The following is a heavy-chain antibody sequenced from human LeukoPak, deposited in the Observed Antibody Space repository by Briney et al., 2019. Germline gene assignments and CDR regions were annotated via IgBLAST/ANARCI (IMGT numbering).Heavy chain of an antibody. CDR2: IYSGGGT. Sequence: GGSLRLSCAASGLIVSRNYMSWVRQAPGKGLESVSVIYSGGGTYYADSVKGRFTISRDNAKNSLYLQMNSLRAEDTAVYYCARPRGNVEMATIPFDYWGQGTLVTISS. D-gene: IGHD5-24*01. J-gene: IGHJ4*02. CDR1: GLIVSRNY. CDR3: ARPRGNVEMATIPFDY. V-gene: IGHV3-53*01.